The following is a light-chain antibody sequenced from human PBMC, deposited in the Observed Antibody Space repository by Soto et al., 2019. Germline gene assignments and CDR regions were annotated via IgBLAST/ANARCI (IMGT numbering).Light chain of an antibody. Sequence: EIVLTQSPATLSLSPGERGTVSCRASQSVSSYLAWYQQKPGQAPRLLIYDASNRATGIPARFSGSGSGTDFTLTISSLESEDFAVYYCQQRSNWLFTFGPGTKVDIK. V-gene: IGKV3-11*01. CDR3: QQRSNWLFT. CDR1: QSVSSY. J-gene: IGKJ3*01. CDR2: DAS.